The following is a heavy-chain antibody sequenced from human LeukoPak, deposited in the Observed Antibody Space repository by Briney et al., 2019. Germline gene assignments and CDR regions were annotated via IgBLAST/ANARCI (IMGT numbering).Heavy chain of an antibody. D-gene: IGHD6-13*01. CDR3: ARGVAAGVRGFDP. J-gene: IGHJ5*02. V-gene: IGHV4-39*07. Sequence: SETLSLTCTVSGGSISSSGYYWGWIRQPPGKGLEWIGSIYYSGSTYYNPSLKSRVTISVDTSKNQFSLKLSSVTAADTAVYYCARGVAAGVRGFDPWGQGTLVTVSS. CDR2: IYYSGST. CDR1: GGSISSSGYY.